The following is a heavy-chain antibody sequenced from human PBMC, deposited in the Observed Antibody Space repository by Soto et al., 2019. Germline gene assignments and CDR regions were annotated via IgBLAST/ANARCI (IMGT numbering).Heavy chain of an antibody. CDR1: GYTFTSYY. Sequence: ASVKVSCKASGYTFTSYYMHWVRQAPGQGLEWMGIINPSGGSTSYAQKFQGRVTMTRDTSTSTVYMELSSLRSEDTAVYYCATRIITVTFNSYYYYGMAVWGQGTRVTVSS. D-gene: IGHD4-17*01. CDR3: ATRIITVTFNSYYYYGMAV. CDR2: INPSGGST. V-gene: IGHV1-46*01. J-gene: IGHJ6*02.